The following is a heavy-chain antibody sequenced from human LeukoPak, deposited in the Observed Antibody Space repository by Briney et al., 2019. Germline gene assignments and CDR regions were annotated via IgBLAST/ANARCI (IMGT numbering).Heavy chain of an antibody. V-gene: IGHV4-59*08. J-gene: IGHJ4*02. CDR2: VSNSGTT. Sequence: SETLSLTCTVSGGSISHYYWSWIRQSPGKGLEWIGYVSNSGTTNYRPSLRSRVTVSVDTSQNHVSLKLTSMTAADTGLHYCARHHSSAYPFDYWGQGTLVTVSS. CDR1: GGSISHYY. CDR3: ARHHSSAYPFDY. D-gene: IGHD3-22*01.